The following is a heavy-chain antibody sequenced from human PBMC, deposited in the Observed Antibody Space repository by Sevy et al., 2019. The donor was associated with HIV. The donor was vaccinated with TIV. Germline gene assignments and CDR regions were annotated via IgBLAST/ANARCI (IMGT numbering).Heavy chain of an antibody. Sequence: ASVKVSCKASGYTFTGYYMHWVRQAPGQGLEWMGWINPNSGGTNYAQKFQGRVTMTRDTSISTAYMELSRLRSDDTSVYYCAIVLGSSSWYFDYWGQGTLVTVSS. D-gene: IGHD6-13*01. CDR1: GYTFTGYY. CDR2: INPNSGGT. J-gene: IGHJ4*02. CDR3: AIVLGSSSWYFDY. V-gene: IGHV1-2*02.